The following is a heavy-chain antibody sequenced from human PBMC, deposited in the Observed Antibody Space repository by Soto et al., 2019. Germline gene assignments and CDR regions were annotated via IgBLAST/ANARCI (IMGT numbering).Heavy chain of an antibody. CDR1: GFTFSSFW. Sequence: EVHLVESGGGLVQPGGSLRLSCAASGFTFSSFWMTWVRQAPGKGLEWVANIKQDGIDKYYADSLKGRFTISRDNAKNSLYLQTNSLRADDTAVYYCARDFGATGSHGHWGQGTLVTVSS. D-gene: IGHD1-1*01. J-gene: IGHJ4*02. CDR3: ARDFGATGSHGH. CDR2: IKQDGIDK. V-gene: IGHV3-7*01.